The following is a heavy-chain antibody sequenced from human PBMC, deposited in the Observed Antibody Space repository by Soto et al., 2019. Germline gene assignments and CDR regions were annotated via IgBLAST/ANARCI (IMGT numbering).Heavy chain of an antibody. CDR2: IWYDGSNK. J-gene: IGHJ4*02. D-gene: IGHD6-19*01. V-gene: IGHV3-33*01. CDR3: ARVYERYSSGWPFDY. CDR1: GFTFSSYG. Sequence: HPGGSLRLSCAASGFTFSSYGMHWVRQAPGKGLEWVAVIWYDGSNKYYADSVKGRFTISRDNSKNTLYLQMNSLRAEDTAVYYCARVYERYSSGWPFDYWGQGTLVTVSS.